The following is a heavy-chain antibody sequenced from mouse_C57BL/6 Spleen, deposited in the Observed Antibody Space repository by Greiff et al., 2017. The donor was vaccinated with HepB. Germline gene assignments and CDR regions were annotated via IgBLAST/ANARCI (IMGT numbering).Heavy chain of an antibody. Sequence: DVMLVESGGGLVKPGGSLKLSCAASGFTFSSYAMSWVRQTPEKRLEWVATISDGGSYTYYPDNGKGRFTISRDNAKNNLYLQMSHLKSEDTAMYYCARYRDGYSYYFDYWGQGTTLAVSS. CDR1: GFTFSSYA. CDR3: ARYRDGYSYYFDY. D-gene: IGHD2-3*01. J-gene: IGHJ2*01. CDR2: ISDGGSYT. V-gene: IGHV5-4*03.